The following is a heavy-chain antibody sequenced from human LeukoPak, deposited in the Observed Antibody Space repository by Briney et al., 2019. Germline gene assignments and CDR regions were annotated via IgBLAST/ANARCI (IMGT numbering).Heavy chain of an antibody. D-gene: IGHD3-10*01. Sequence: GGSLRLSCAASGFNVSNHYMSWVRQAPAKGLEWVSIIYSGGTTHHAASVKGRFNISRDTSKNTLYLQMNSLRDEDTAVYFCVRDQAYYGSGSYSWYFDVWGRGTLAAVSS. CDR3: VRDQAYYGSGSYSWYFDV. CDR2: IYSGGTT. V-gene: IGHV3-66*01. CDR1: GFNVSNHY. J-gene: IGHJ2*01.